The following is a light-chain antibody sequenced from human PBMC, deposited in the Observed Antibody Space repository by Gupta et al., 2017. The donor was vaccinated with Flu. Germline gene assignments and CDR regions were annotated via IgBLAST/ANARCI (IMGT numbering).Light chain of an antibody. CDR1: SSDVGGYNY. J-gene: IGLJ2*01. V-gene: IGLV2-8*01. CDR2: EVS. Sequence: QSALTQPPSASGSPGQSVTISCTGTSSDVGGYNYVSWYQQHPGKAPKLMIYEVSKRPSGVPERVSGSKSGNTGSMTVSGLQAEDEAYYYCSSYAGSNSVVFGGGTKLTVL. CDR3: SSYAGSNSVV.